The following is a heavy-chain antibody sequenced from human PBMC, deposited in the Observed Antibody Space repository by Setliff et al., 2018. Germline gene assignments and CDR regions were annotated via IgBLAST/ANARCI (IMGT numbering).Heavy chain of an antibody. V-gene: IGHV4-61*02. D-gene: IGHD6-19*01. CDR3: AVDHVTNIAESGYGYTRIDP. Sequence: SETLSLNCTVSGGSITDENSWWAWIRQPAGKRPEWLGLIYIRGGTDYNPSLKSRVTISLDTSRNQFSLNLTSVTAADTAVYYCAVDHVTNIAESGYGYTRIDPWGQGIPVTVLL. CDR2: IYIRGGT. CDR1: GGSITDENSW. J-gene: IGHJ5*02.